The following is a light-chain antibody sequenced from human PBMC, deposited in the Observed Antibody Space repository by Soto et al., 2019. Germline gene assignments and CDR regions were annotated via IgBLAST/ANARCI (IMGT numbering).Light chain of an antibody. J-gene: IGKJ2*01. Sequence: EIVLTQSPGTLSLSPGERATLSCRASQSISSTYFAWYQQKPGQAPRLLIYGASSRATGIPDRFSGSGSGRDFTLTTSRQEPEDFAVFYCQQYGGSPPYTFGQGTKLEIK. CDR2: GAS. V-gene: IGKV3-20*01. CDR3: QQYGGSPPYT. CDR1: QSISSTY.